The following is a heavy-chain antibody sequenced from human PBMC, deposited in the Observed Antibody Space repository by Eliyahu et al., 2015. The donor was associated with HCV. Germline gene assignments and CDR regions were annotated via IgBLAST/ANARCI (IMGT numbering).Heavy chain of an antibody. CDR1: GFTFSSYA. J-gene: IGHJ4*02. Sequence: QVQLVESGGGVVQPGRSLRLSCAASGFTFSSYAMHWVRQAPGKGLEWVAVISYDGSNKYYADSVKGRFTISRDNSKNTLYLQMNSLRAEDTAVYYCAVGVRGVIERVFDYWGQGTLVTVSS. V-gene: IGHV3-30-3*01. CDR2: ISYDGSNK. CDR3: AVGVRGVIERVFDY. D-gene: IGHD3-10*01.